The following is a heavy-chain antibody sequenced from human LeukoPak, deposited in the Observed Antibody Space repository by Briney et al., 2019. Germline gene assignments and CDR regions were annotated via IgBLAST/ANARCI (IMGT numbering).Heavy chain of an antibody. Sequence: GGSLRLSCAASGFTFRSYGMTWVRQAPGKGLEWVSSIIGGGGTTYYADSVKGRFTISRDNSKNTLYLQMSSLRAEDTAVYYCAKGPVVRGVTLILKTGEKGALDYWGQGTLVTVSS. V-gene: IGHV3-23*01. D-gene: IGHD3-10*01. J-gene: IGHJ4*02. CDR2: IIGGGGTT. CDR1: GFTFRSYG. CDR3: AKGPVVRGVTLILKTGEKGALDY.